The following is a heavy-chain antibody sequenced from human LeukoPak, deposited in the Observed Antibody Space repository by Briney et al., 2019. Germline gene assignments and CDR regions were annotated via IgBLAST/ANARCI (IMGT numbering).Heavy chain of an antibody. D-gene: IGHD3-10*01. CDR1: GYSFNNYW. Sequence: PGESLKISCQGSGYSFNNYWIGWMRQMPGNGLEWMGIIHPDDSDIRYSPSFQGLVTISADMSISTAYLQWSSLKASDTAKYYCARQGGSGTFGAFNVWGRGTMVTVSS. V-gene: IGHV5-51*01. J-gene: IGHJ3*01. CDR3: ARQGGSGTFGAFNV. CDR2: IHPDDSDI.